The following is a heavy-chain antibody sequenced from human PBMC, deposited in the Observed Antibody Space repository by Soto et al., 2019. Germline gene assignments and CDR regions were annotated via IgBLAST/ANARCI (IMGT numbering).Heavy chain of an antibody. D-gene: IGHD2-21*02. CDR3: ARTTAAIHLNY. Sequence: PSETLSLTWTVSGASISSSSYCWGCIRQPPGKGLEWIGETHHSGSTAYNPSLKSRVTISVDTSRNQFSLKLNSVTAADTAVYYCARTTAAIHLNYWSQGTLVTVSS. CDR1: GASISSSSYC. CDR2: THHSGST. V-gene: IGHV4-39*07. J-gene: IGHJ4*02.